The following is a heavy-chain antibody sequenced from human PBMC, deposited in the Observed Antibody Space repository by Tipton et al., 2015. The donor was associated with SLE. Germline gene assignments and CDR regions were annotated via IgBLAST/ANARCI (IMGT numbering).Heavy chain of an antibody. CDR3: ARGVTMVQGVYYYYGMDV. CDR2: IYYSGST. Sequence: TLSLTCTVSGGSISSSSHYWSWIRQPPGKGLEWIGYIYYSGSTNYNPSLKSRVTISVDTSKNQFSLKLSSVTAADTAVYYCARGVTMVQGVYYYYGMDVWGQGTTVTVSS. V-gene: IGHV4-61*01. CDR1: GGSISSSSHY. J-gene: IGHJ6*02. D-gene: IGHD3-10*01.